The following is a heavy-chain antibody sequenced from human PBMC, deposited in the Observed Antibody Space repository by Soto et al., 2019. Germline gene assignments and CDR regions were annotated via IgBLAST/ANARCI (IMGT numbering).Heavy chain of an antibody. CDR3: ARPGSGSYSGMDV. J-gene: IGHJ6*02. Sequence: PGGSLRLSCAASGFTFSSYAMHWVRQAPGKGLEWVAVISYDGSNKYYADSVKGRFTISRDNSKNTLYLQMNSLRDEDTAVYYCARPGSGSYSGMDVWGQGTTVTVSS. CDR1: GFTFSSYA. CDR2: ISYDGSNK. D-gene: IGHD3-10*01. V-gene: IGHV3-30-3*01.